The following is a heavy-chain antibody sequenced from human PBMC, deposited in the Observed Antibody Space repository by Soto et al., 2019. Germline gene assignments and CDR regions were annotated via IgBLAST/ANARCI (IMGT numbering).Heavy chain of an antibody. D-gene: IGHD6-19*01. V-gene: IGHV1-2*04. CDR3: ATSRVSIAVAGETEYYFDY. CDR2: INPNSGGT. J-gene: IGHJ4*02. Sequence: ASVKVSCKASGYTFTGYYMHWVRQAPGQGLEWMGWINPNSGGTNSAQKFQGWVAMTRDTSISTAYMELSRLRSDDTAVYYCATSRVSIAVAGETEYYFDYWGQGTLVTVSS. CDR1: GYTFTGYY.